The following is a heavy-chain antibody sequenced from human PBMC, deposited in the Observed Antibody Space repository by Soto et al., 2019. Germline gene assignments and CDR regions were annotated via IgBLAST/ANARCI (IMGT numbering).Heavy chain of an antibody. J-gene: IGHJ3*02. CDR1: GFTFSSYG. CDR2: IWYDGSNK. V-gene: IGHV3-33*01. Sequence: GGSLRLSCAASGFTFSSYGMHWVRQAPGKGLEWVAVIWYDGSNKYYADSVKGRFTISRDNSKNTLYLQMNSLRAEDTAVYYCAGWFGEPSDAFDIWGQGTMVTVSS. CDR3: AGWFGEPSDAFDI. D-gene: IGHD3-10*01.